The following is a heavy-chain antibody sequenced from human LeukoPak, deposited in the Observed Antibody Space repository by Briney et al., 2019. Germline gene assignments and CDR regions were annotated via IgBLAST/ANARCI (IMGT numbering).Heavy chain of an antibody. D-gene: IGHD3-10*01. V-gene: IGHV3-11*06. J-gene: IGHJ6*04. CDR2: FSGSSSYT. CDR1: GSTFRDSY. CDR3: ARDLGSGSYSFYYYYGMDV. Sequence: GGSLRLSGAAPGSTFRDSYMSGIGQAPGKGLEGFSSFSGSSSYTNYADSVKGRFTISRDNAKNSLYLQMNSLRAEDTAVYYCARDLGSGSYSFYYYYGMDVWGKGTTVTVSS.